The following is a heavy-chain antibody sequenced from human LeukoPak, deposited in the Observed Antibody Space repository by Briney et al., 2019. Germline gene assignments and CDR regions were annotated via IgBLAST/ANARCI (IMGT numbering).Heavy chain of an antibody. CDR1: GYTFTSYG. V-gene: IGHV1-18*01. CDR3: ARAHSSGYEFDY. J-gene: IGHJ4*02. CDR2: ISAYNGNT. Sequence: ASVKVSCKASGYTFTSYGTSWVRQAPGQGLEWMGWISAYNGNTNYARKLQGRVTMTTDTSTSTAYMELRSLRSDDTAVYYCARAHSSGYEFDYWGQGTLVTVSS. D-gene: IGHD3-22*01.